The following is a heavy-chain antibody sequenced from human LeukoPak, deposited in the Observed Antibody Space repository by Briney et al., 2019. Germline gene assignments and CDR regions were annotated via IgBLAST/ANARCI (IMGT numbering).Heavy chain of an antibody. CDR1: GYTFTGYY. D-gene: IGHD5-24*01. CDR3: ARDRYGDGFAHFDY. J-gene: IGHJ4*02. V-gene: IGHV1-2*02. CDR2: ITPSGGT. Sequence: GASVKVSCKASGYTFTGYYIHWMRRAPGQGLEWMGWITPSGGTNYPQKFQGRVAITRDTSITTAYMDLSRLTSDDTAVYYCARDRYGDGFAHFDYWGQGALVTVSS.